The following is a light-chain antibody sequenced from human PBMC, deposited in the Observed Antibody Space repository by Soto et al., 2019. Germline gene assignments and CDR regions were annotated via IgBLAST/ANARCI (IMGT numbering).Light chain of an antibody. J-gene: IGLJ1*01. CDR1: SNDVGSYNL. V-gene: IGLV2-23*02. Sequence: QSALTQPASVSGSPGQSITISCTGTSNDVGSYNLVSWYQQHPDKAPKVLIHEDTERPSGVSGRFSGSKSGNTASLTISGLQPEDEADYYCCSYARGNTFVFGTGTKVTVL. CDR2: EDT. CDR3: CSYARGNTFV.